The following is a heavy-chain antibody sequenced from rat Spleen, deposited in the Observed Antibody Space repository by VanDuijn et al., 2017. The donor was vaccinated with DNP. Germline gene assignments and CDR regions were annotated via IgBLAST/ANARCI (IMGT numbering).Heavy chain of an antibody. CDR1: GFTFSKYA. Sequence: EVQLVESGGGPVQPGRSLKLSCAASGFTFSKYAMAWVRQAPGKGLEWVASITNTGDSTYYSDSVKGRFSISRDNTKSTLYLQMDSLRSEDTATYYCTRVNYGGYYYVMDAWGQGASVTVSS. D-gene: IGHD1-11*01. CDR2: ITNTGDST. CDR3: TRVNYGGYYYVMDA. J-gene: IGHJ4*01. V-gene: IGHV5-31*01.